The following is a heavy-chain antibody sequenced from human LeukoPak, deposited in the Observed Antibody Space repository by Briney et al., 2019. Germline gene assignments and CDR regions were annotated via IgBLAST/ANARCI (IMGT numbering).Heavy chain of an antibody. J-gene: IGHJ4*02. D-gene: IGHD3-10*01. CDR2: ISVSGNTI. V-gene: IGHV3-48*02. CDR1: GFTFSSFS. Sequence: GGSLRLSCAASGFTFSSFSFNWVRQAPGKGLEGVSYISVSGNTIYYADSVKGRFTISRDNAKNSLYLQMNSLRDEDTAVYYCARYGSGSYDYWGQGTLVTVSS. CDR3: ARYGSGSYDY.